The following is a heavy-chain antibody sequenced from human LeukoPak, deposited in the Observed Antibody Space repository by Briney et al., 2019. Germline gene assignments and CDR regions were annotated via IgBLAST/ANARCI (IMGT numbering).Heavy chain of an antibody. J-gene: IGHJ6*02. Sequence: ASVKVSCKASGGTFSSYGISWVRQAPGQGLEWMGWISAYNGNTNYAQKLQGRVTMTTDTSTSTAYMELRSLRSDDTAVYYCARPTTVTTARGPWAGPDPYYYYYGMDVWGQGTTVTVSS. CDR3: ARPTTVTTARGPWAGPDPYYYYYGMDV. CDR1: GGTFSSYG. D-gene: IGHD4-17*01. CDR2: ISAYNGNT. V-gene: IGHV1-18*01.